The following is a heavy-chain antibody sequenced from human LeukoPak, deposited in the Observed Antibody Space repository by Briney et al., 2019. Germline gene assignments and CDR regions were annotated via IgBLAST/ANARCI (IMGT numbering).Heavy chain of an antibody. CDR1: GGSISSSSYY. CDR2: IYYSGST. V-gene: IGHV4-39*07. CDR3: ARDQDWNYWGNAAFDI. D-gene: IGHD1-7*01. J-gene: IGHJ3*02. Sequence: SETLSLTCTVSGGSISSSSYYWGWTRQPPGKGLEWIGSIYYSGSTYYNPSLKSRVTISVDTSKNQFSLKLSSVTAADTAVYYCARDQDWNYWGNAAFDIWGQGTMVTVSS.